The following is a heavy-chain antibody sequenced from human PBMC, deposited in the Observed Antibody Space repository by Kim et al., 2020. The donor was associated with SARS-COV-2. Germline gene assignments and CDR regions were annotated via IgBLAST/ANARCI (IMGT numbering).Heavy chain of an antibody. D-gene: IGHD6-13*01. CDR1: GGTFSSYA. Sequence: SVKVSCKASGGTFSSYAISWVRQAPGQGLEWMGRIIPILGIANYAQKFQGRVTITADKSTSTAYMELSSLRSEDTAVYYCARQNERAAAGDYWGQGTLVTVSS. CDR2: IIPILGIA. J-gene: IGHJ4*02. CDR3: ARQNERAAAGDY. V-gene: IGHV1-69*04.